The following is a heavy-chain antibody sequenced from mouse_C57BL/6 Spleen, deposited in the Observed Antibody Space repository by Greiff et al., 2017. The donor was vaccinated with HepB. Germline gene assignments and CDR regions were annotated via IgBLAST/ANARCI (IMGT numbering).Heavy chain of an antibody. D-gene: IGHD2-3*01. Sequence: EVKLVESGGGLVKPGGSLKLSCAASGFTFSDYGMHWVRQAPEKGLEWVAYISSGSSTIYYADTVKGRFTISRDNAKNTLFLQMTSLRSEDTAMYYCARTRDGYYAWFAYWGQGTLVTVSA. CDR2: ISSGSSTI. V-gene: IGHV5-17*01. J-gene: IGHJ3*01. CDR3: ARTRDGYYAWFAY. CDR1: GFTFSDYG.